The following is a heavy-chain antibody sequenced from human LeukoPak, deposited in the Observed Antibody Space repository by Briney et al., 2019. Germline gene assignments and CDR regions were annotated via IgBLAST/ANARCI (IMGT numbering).Heavy chain of an antibody. V-gene: IGHV3-21*01. Sequence: GGSLRLSCTASGFTFSSYSMNWVRLAPGKGLGWVSCVSRTSSHIYYADSVRGRFTISRDDATNSLFLQMNSLRAEDTAVYYCARDLAGGGPYYFDYWGEGTLVTVSS. D-gene: IGHD2-15*01. CDR1: GFTFSSYS. CDR3: ARDLAGGGPYYFDY. J-gene: IGHJ4*02. CDR2: VSRTSSHI.